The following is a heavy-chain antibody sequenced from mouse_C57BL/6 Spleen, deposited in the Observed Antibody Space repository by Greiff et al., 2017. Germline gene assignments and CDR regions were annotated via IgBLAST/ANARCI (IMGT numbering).Heavy chain of an antibody. D-gene: IGHD1-1*01. CDR3: ARRRGSSFFDY. CDR1: GYTFTDYY. Sequence: EVQLQQSGPELVKPGASVKISCKASGYTFTDYYMNWVKQSHGKSLEWIGDINPNNGGTSYNQKFKGKATLTVDKSSSTAYMELRSLTSEDSAVYYCARRRGSSFFDYWGQGTTRTVSS. J-gene: IGHJ2*01. V-gene: IGHV1-26*01. CDR2: INPNNGGT.